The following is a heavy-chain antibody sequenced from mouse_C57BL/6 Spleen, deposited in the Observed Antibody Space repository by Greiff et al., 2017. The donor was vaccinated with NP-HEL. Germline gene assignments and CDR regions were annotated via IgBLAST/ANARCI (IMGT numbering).Heavy chain of an antibody. J-gene: IGHJ1*03. V-gene: IGHV3-6*01. CDR1: GYSITSGYY. D-gene: IGHD2-4*01. CDR2: ISYDGSN. Sequence: EVKLVESGPGLVKPSQSLSLTCSVTGYSITSGYYWNWIRQFPGNKLEWMGYISYDGSNNYNPSLKNRISITRDTSKNQFFLKLNSVTTEDTATYYCARYYYDYDGWYFDVWGTGTTVTVSS. CDR3: ARYYYDYDGWYFDV.